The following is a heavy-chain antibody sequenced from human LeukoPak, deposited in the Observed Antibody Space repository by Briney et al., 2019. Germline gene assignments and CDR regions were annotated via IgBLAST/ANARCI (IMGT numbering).Heavy chain of an antibody. V-gene: IGHV4-4*09. CDR2: IYNGGNT. Sequence: SETLSLTCTVSGVSINTYYASWIRQTPGKGLEFIGFIYNGGNTNYNPSLKSRATISVDTSNNQFSLRLTSVTAADTAMYYCAAGPWELDFWGQGTLVTVSS. CDR3: AAGPWELDF. CDR1: GVSINTYY. J-gene: IGHJ4*02. D-gene: IGHD1-26*01.